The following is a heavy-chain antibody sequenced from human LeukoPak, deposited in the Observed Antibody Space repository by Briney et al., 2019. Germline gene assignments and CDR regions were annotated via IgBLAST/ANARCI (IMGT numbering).Heavy chain of an antibody. Sequence: SETLSLTCTVSGASISSGSYYWNWIRQPAGKGLEWIGRIFASGSTNYNPSLKSRVTISVDTSKNQFSLKLSSVTAADTAVYFCARGFRGDNFDYWGQGTLVTVSS. CDR2: IFASGST. D-gene: IGHD7-27*01. CDR1: GASISSGSYY. V-gene: IGHV4-61*02. J-gene: IGHJ4*02. CDR3: ARGFRGDNFDY.